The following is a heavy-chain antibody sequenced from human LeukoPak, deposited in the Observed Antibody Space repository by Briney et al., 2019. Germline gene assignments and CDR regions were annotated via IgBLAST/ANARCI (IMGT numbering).Heavy chain of an antibody. CDR1: GFTFNSYG. CDR3: ARVITMIRDFDY. V-gene: IGHV3-30*02. CDR2: IRYDGSKK. Sequence: GGSLRLSCAASGFTFNSYGMHWVRQAPGKGLEWVAFIRYDGSKKSYADSVKGRFTISRDNSRNTLNLQMNGLRAEDTAVYYCARVITMIRDFDYWGQGTLVTVSS. D-gene: IGHD3-22*01. J-gene: IGHJ4*02.